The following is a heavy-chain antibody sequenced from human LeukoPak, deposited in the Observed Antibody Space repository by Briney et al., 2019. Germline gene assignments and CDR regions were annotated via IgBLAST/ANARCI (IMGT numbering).Heavy chain of an antibody. CDR2: IGGSSSSI. D-gene: IGHD4-17*01. V-gene: IGHV3-21*01. J-gene: IGHJ5*02. CDR1: GFTFDDYG. CDR3: AREGDFYYGEGFDP. Sequence: PGGSLRLSCAASGFTFDDYGMSWVRQAPGKGLEWVSSIGGSSSSIFYADSVKGRFTISRDNAKNSLYLQMNSLRVEDTAVYFCAREGDFYYGEGFDPWGQGTLVTVSS.